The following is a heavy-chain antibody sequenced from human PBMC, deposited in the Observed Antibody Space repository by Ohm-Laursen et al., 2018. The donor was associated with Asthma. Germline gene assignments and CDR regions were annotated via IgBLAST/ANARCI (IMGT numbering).Heavy chain of an antibody. V-gene: IGHV1-46*03. Sequence: ASVKVSCKASGYTFTSYYMHWVRQAPGQGLEWMGIINPSGGSTSYAQKFQGRVTMTRDTSTSTVYMELSSLRSEDTAVYYCARDKITMVQGVSSYYFDYWGQGTLVTVSS. D-gene: IGHD3-10*01. CDR2: INPSGGST. CDR1: GYTFTSYY. J-gene: IGHJ4*02. CDR3: ARDKITMVQGVSSYYFDY.